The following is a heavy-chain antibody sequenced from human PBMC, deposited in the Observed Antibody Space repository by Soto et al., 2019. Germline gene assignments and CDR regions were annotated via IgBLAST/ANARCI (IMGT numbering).Heavy chain of an antibody. Sequence: GGSLRLSCSASGFTFSSYAMSWVRQAPGKGLEWVSAISGSGGSTYYADSVKGRFTISRDNSKNTLYLQMNSLRAEDTAVYYCAKGLIVVVPAAISWFDPWGQGTLVNVYS. CDR2: ISGSGGST. V-gene: IGHV3-23*01. CDR1: GFTFSSYA. CDR3: AKGLIVVVPAAISWFDP. J-gene: IGHJ5*02. D-gene: IGHD2-2*01.